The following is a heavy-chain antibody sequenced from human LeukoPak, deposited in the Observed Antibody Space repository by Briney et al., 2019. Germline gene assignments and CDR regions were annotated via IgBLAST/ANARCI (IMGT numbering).Heavy chain of an antibody. J-gene: IGHJ3*02. V-gene: IGHV3-23*01. CDR1: GFTFSSYA. CDR3: AKENYYDSSGYSFGDAFDI. D-gene: IGHD3-22*01. CDR2: ISGSSGST. Sequence: GGSLRLSCAASGFTFSSYAMSWVRQAPGKGLEWVSAISGSSGSTYYADSVKGRFTISRDNSKNTLYLQMNSLRAEDTAVYYCAKENYYDSSGYSFGDAFDIWGQGTMVTVSS.